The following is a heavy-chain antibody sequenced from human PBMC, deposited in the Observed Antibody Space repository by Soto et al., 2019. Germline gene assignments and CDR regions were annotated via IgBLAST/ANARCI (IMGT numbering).Heavy chain of an antibody. CDR3: ARPKNVHIVATLRDDAFDI. CDR2: IYSGGST. J-gene: IGHJ3*02. Sequence: GGSLRLSCAASGFTVSSNYMSWVRQAPGKGLEWVSVIYSGGSTYYADSVKGRFTISRDNSKNTLYLQMNSLRAEDTAVYYCARPKNVHIVATLRDDAFDIWGQGTMVTVSS. D-gene: IGHD5-12*01. V-gene: IGHV3-66*04. CDR1: GFTVSSNY.